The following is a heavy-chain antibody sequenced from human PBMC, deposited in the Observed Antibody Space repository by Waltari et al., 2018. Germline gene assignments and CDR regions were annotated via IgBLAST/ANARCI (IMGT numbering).Heavy chain of an antibody. CDR1: GGSFSGYY. V-gene: IGHV4-34*01. Sequence: QVQLQQWGAGLLKPSETLSLTCAVYGGSFSGYYWSWLRQPPGKGLEWIGEINHSGSTNYNPALKSRVTIAVDTSKNQFSLKLSSVTAADTAVYYCAREGYCSSTSCYGRDHYYYGMDVWGQGTTVTVSS. CDR2: INHSGST. CDR3: AREGYCSSTSCYGRDHYYYGMDV. D-gene: IGHD2-2*01. J-gene: IGHJ6*02.